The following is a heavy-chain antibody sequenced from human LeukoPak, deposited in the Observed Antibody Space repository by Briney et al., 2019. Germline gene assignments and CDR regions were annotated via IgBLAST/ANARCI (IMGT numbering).Heavy chain of an antibody. Sequence: PGGSLRLSCAVSGFTFSDYEMNWVRQAPGKGLEWVSDISGSGSTISYADSVKGRFTISRDNAKNSLFLQMNSLRAEDTAVYYCARDRCSGGTCYSAHPGDPWGQGTLVTVSS. J-gene: IGHJ5*02. CDR3: ARDRCSGGTCYSAHPGDP. D-gene: IGHD2-15*01. CDR1: GFTFSDYE. V-gene: IGHV3-48*03. CDR2: ISGSGSTI.